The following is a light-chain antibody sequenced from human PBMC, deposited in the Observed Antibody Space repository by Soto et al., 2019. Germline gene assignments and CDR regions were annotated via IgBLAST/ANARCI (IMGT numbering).Light chain of an antibody. Sequence: DVVMTQSPLSLPVTLGQPASISCRSNQSLVHSDGIAYFSWFQXRQGRSPRRXIYKVSNRDSGVPDRFSGSGAGTDLTMKISRVEAEDVGVYYCMQATQFPLTFGGGAKVDIK. J-gene: IGKJ4*01. CDR2: KVS. CDR1: QSLVHSDGIAY. CDR3: MQATQFPLT. V-gene: IGKV2-30*02.